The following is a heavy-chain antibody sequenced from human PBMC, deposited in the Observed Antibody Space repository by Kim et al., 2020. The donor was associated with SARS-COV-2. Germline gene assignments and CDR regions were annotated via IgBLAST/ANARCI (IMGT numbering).Heavy chain of an antibody. CDR2: IYYSGST. V-gene: IGHV4-59*08. D-gene: IGHD3-22*01. J-gene: IGHJ4*01. Sequence: SETLSLTCTVSGGSISSYYWSWIRQPPGKGLEWIGYIYYSGSTNYNPSLKSRVTISVDTSKNQFSLKLSSVTAADTAVYYCAGLASDSSGYLVYFDYWG. CDR3: AGLASDSSGYLVYFDY. CDR1: GGSISSYY.